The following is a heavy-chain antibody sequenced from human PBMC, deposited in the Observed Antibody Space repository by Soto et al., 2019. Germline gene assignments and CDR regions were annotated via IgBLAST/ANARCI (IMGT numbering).Heavy chain of an antibody. V-gene: IGHV4-59*01. J-gene: IGHJ4*02. CDR3: ARRYGGNFDY. Sequence: KPSETLSLTCTVSGGSISSYYWSWIRQPPGKGLEWIGYIYYSGSTSYNPSLKSRVTISVDTSKNQFSLKLSSVTAADTAVYYCARRYGGNFDYWGQGTLVTVSS. D-gene: IGHD1-26*01. CDR1: GGSISSYY. CDR2: IYYSGST.